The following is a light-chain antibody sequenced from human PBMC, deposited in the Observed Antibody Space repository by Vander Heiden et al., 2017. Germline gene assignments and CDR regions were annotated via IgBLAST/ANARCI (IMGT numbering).Light chain of an antibody. J-gene: IGKJ1*01. Sequence: EIVLTQSPGTLSLSPGERATLSCRASQSVNSNYLAWYQQKPGQDPRLLSYGASSRATGIPDRFSGSGSGTDFTLTIIRLEPEDFALYYCQQYGSSPWTFGQGTKVESK. CDR2: GAS. CDR3: QQYGSSPWT. CDR1: QSVNSNY. V-gene: IGKV3-20*01.